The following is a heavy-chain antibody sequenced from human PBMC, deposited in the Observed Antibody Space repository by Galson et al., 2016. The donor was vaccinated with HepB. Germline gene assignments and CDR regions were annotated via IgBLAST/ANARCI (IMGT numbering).Heavy chain of an antibody. CDR3: ARDVRHGMDV. J-gene: IGHJ6*02. Sequence: SVKVSCKASGYTFTTYGISWVRQAPGQGLEWLGWISANSGNTHYAQNLQGRVTLTTDTSTTTAYMELRSLRSDDTAVYYCARDVRHGMDVWGQGTTVTVSS. D-gene: IGHD6-25*01. CDR2: ISANSGNT. V-gene: IGHV1-18*04. CDR1: GYTFTTYG.